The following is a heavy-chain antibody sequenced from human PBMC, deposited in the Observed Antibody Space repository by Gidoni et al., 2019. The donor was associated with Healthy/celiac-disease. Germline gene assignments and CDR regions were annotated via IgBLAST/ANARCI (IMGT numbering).Heavy chain of an antibody. J-gene: IGHJ6*02. CDR2: IYYSGIT. CDR1: GGSISSYS. CDR3: ARAGPATMVRGVIITKHYYYGMDV. V-gene: IGHV4-59*01. Sequence: QVQLQESGPGLVKPSETLSLTCTVPGGSISSYSWSWIRQPPGKGLEWTGYIYYSGITNYNPSLKSRVTISVDTSKNQFSLKLSSVTAADTAVYYCARAGPATMVRGVIITKHYYYGMDVWGQGTTVTVSS. D-gene: IGHD3-10*01.